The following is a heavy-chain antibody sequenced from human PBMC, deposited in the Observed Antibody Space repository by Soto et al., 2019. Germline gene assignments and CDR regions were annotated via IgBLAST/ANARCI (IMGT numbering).Heavy chain of an antibody. CDR1: GYAFTTYG. D-gene: IGHD1-1*01. CDR2: ISAHNGNI. Sequence: QVHLVQSGAEVKKPGASVKVSCKGSGYAFTTYGITWVRQAPGQGLEWMGWISAHNGNINYAQKLQGRVTVTRDTSTSPAHMELRSLRSDDTAVYYCARGRYGDYGGQGALVTVPS. CDR3: ARGRYGDY. J-gene: IGHJ4*02. V-gene: IGHV1-18*01.